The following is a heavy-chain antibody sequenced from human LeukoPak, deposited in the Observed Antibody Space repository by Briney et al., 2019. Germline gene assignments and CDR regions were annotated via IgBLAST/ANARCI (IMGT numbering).Heavy chain of an antibody. CDR3: ARDKSIAAPGVFDY. Sequence: SQTLSLTCTVSGGSISSGSYYWSWIRQPAGKGLEWIGRIYTSGSTNYNPSLKSRVTISVDTSKNQFSLKLGSVTAADTAVYYCARDKSIAAPGVFDYWGQGTLVTVSS. CDR1: GGSISSGSYY. D-gene: IGHD6-6*01. CDR2: IYTSGST. V-gene: IGHV4-61*02. J-gene: IGHJ4*02.